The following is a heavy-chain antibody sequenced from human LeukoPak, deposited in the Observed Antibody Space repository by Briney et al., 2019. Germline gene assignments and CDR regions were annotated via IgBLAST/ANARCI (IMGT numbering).Heavy chain of an antibody. CDR2: IKSKTDGGTT. V-gene: IGHV3-15*01. CDR3: TTDYYDFWSGYYFSCYGMDV. CDR1: VFTLSNAW. Sequence: GGSLRLSCTASVFTLSNAWMSWVRQAPGKGLEWVGRIKSKTDGGTTDYAAPVKGRFTISRDDSKNKLYLQMNSLKTEDTAVYYCTTDYYDFWSGYYFSCYGMDVWGQGTTVTVSS. J-gene: IGHJ6*02. D-gene: IGHD3-3*01.